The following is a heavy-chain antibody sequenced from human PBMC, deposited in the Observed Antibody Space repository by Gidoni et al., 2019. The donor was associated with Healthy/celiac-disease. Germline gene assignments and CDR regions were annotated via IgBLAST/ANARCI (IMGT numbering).Heavy chain of an antibody. V-gene: IGHV3-33*01. CDR3: AREVGYNSRGYFDY. D-gene: IGHD5-12*01. CDR2: IWYDGSNK. CDR1: GFTFSSYG. Sequence: QVQLVESGGGVVQPGRSLILSCAASGFTFSSYGMHWVRQAPGKGLEWVAVIWYDGSNKYYADSVKGRFTISRDNSKNTLYLQMNSLRAEDTAVYYCAREVGYNSRGYFDYWGQGTLVTVSS. J-gene: IGHJ4*02.